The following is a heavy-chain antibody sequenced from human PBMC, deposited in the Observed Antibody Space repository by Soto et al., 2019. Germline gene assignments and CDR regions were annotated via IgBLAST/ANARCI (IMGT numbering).Heavy chain of an antibody. CDR1: GGSWSGYF. CDR3: ARLAESTGGFDY. CDR2: INHSGST. Sequence: PSETLALTGAVCGGSWSGYFWGWIVQPPGKGLEWIGEINHSGSTTYTTSLKSRVTISVDTSKNQFPLKLSSVTAADTAVYYCARLAESTGGFDYWGQGTMVTVSS. V-gene: IGHV4-34*01. D-gene: IGHD4-17*01. J-gene: IGHJ4*02.